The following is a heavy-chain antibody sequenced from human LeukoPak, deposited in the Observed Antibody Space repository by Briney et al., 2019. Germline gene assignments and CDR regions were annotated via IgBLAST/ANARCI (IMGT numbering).Heavy chain of an antibody. CDR3: ARLRRHYYGSGSYYQQFDY. V-gene: IGHV4-38-2*02. Sequence: SETLSLTCTVSGYSISSAFYWGWIRVPPGKGLEWIGEINHSGSTNYNPSLKSRVTISVDTSKNQFSLKLSSVTAADTAVYYCARLRRHYYGSGSYYQQFDYWGQGTLVTVSS. J-gene: IGHJ4*02. CDR1: GYSISSAFY. CDR2: INHSGST. D-gene: IGHD3-10*01.